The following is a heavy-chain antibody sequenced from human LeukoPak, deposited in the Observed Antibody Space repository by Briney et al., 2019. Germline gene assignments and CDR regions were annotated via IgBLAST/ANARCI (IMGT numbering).Heavy chain of an antibody. CDR2: IIPIFGTA. V-gene: IGHV1-69*06. Sequence: ASVKVSCKASGGTFSSYAISWVRQAPGQGLEWMGGIIPIFGTANYAQKFQGRVTITADKSTSTAYMELSRLRSDDTAVYYCARDRKQWLKNWFDPWGQGTLVTVSS. CDR1: GGTFSSYA. J-gene: IGHJ5*02. CDR3: ARDRKQWLKNWFDP. D-gene: IGHD6-19*01.